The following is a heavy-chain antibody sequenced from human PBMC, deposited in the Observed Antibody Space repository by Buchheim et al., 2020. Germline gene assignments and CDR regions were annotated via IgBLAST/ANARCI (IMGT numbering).Heavy chain of an antibody. D-gene: IGHD1-26*01. CDR3: ARAPNPSGSLDY. CDR1: GGSISSYY. CDR2: IYYSGST. J-gene: IGHJ4*02. V-gene: IGHV4-59*01. Sequence: QVQLQESGPGLVKPSETLSLTCTVSGGSISSYYWSWIRQPPGKGLEWIGYIYYSGSTNYNPSLKSRVTISVDTSKNQFSLKLSSVTAADTAVYYCARAPNPSGSLDYWGQGTL.